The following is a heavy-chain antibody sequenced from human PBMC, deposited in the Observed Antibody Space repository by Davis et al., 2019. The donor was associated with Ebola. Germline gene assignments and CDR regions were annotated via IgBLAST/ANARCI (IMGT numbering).Heavy chain of an antibody. Sequence: GGSLRLSCAASGFTFSSYGMHWVRQAPGKGLEWVAVISYDGSNKYYADSVKGRFTISRDNSKNTLYLQMNSLRAEDTAVYYCAKGERYFDWFIDYWGQGTLVTVSS. D-gene: IGHD3-9*01. CDR2: ISYDGSNK. J-gene: IGHJ4*02. V-gene: IGHV3-30*18. CDR3: AKGERYFDWFIDY. CDR1: GFTFSSYG.